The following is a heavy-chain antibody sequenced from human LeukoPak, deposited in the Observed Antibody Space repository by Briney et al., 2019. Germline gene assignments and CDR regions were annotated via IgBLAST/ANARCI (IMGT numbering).Heavy chain of an antibody. CDR1: GFTFTTYY. Sequence: ASVNVSCKASGFTFTTYYLHWVRQAPGQGLEWMGLINPGSATNYAQKFQGRVTMTRDTSTSTVYMELSTLTSEDTAVYYCVREESGGYFDFWGQGALVTVSS. V-gene: IGHV1-46*01. J-gene: IGHJ4*02. CDR2: INPGSAT. CDR3: VREESGGYFDF. D-gene: IGHD3-10*01.